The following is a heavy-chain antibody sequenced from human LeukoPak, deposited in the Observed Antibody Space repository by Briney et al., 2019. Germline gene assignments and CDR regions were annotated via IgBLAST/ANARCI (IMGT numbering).Heavy chain of an antibody. CDR3: AREGRPDFWSGYYSFNWFDP. CDR1: GFTFSSYS. Sequence: GGSLRLSCAASGFTFSSYSMNWVRQAPGKGLEWVSYISSSSSTIYHADSVKGRFTISRDNAKNSLYLQMNSLRAEDTAVYYCAREGRPDFWSGYYSFNWFDPWGQGTLVTVSS. CDR2: ISSSSSTI. J-gene: IGHJ5*02. D-gene: IGHD3-3*01. V-gene: IGHV3-48*04.